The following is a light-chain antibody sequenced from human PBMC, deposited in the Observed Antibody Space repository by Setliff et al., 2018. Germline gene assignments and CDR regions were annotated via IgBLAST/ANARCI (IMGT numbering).Light chain of an antibody. CDR3: CSYAGSYTSFDV. CDR2: DVS. CDR1: SSDVGGYNY. V-gene: IGLV2-11*01. Sequence: QSALTQPRSVSGSPGQSVTISCTGTSSDVGGYNYVSWYQQHPGKAPKLMIYDVSKRPSGVPDRFSGSTSGNTASLTISGLQAEDEGDYYCCSYAGSYTSFDVFGTGTKVTVL. J-gene: IGLJ1*01.